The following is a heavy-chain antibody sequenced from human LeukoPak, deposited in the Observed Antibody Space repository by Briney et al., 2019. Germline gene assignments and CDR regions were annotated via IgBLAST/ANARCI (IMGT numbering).Heavy chain of an antibody. Sequence: ASVKVSCKASGYTFTGYYMHWVRQAPGQGLEWMGWINPNSGGTNYAQKFQGRVTMTRDTSISTAYMELSRLRSDDTAVYYCARTRITMIVVVLIDAFDIWGQGTMVTVSS. CDR1: GYTFTGYY. J-gene: IGHJ3*02. CDR3: ARTRITMIVVVLIDAFDI. V-gene: IGHV1-2*02. CDR2: INPNSGGT. D-gene: IGHD3-22*01.